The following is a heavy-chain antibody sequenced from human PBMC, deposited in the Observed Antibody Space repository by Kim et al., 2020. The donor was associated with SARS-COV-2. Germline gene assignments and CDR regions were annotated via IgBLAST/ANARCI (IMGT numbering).Heavy chain of an antibody. CDR2: IIPILGIA. CDR3: ARDGAVGGSGSYNWFDP. CDR1: GGTFSSYT. D-gene: IGHD3-10*01. V-gene: IGHV1-69*04. J-gene: IGHJ5*02. Sequence: SVKVSCKASGGTFSSYTISWVRQAPAQGLEWMGRIIPILGIANYAQKFQGRVTITADKSTSTAYMELSSLRSEDTAMYYCARDGAVGGSGSYNWFDPWGQGTLVNVSS.